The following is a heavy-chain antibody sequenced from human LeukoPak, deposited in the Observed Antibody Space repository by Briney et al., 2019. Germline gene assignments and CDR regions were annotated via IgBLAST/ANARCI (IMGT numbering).Heavy chain of an antibody. V-gene: IGHV4-4*07. Sequence: SETLSLTCTVSGGSISSYYWSWIRQPPGKGLEWIGRIYTSGSTNYNPSLKSRVTMSVDTSKNQFSLKLSSVTAADTAAYYCAGMYYYDSRKFDPWGQGTLVTVSS. CDR3: AGMYYYDSRKFDP. CDR2: IYTSGST. CDR1: GGSISSYY. J-gene: IGHJ5*02. D-gene: IGHD3-22*01.